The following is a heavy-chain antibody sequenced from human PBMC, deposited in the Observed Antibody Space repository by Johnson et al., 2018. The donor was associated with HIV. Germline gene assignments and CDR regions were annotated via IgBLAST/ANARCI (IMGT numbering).Heavy chain of an antibody. CDR1: GFTFDDYG. J-gene: IGHJ3*02. CDR3: ARVTIFGVVIDQDAFDS. Sequence: VQLVESGGGVARPGGSLRLSCVASGFTFDDYGMSWVRQAPGKGLEWVSGINWNGGSIHYADSVKGRFTISRDNAKKSLYLQMNSLRAEDTALYHCARVTIFGVVIDQDAFDSWGQGAMVTVSS. CDR2: INWNGGSI. V-gene: IGHV3-20*01. D-gene: IGHD3-3*01.